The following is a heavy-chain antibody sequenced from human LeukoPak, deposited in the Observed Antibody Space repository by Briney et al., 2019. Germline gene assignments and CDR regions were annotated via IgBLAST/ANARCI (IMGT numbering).Heavy chain of an antibody. D-gene: IGHD3/OR15-3a*01. V-gene: IGHV1-24*01. Sequence: ASVKVSCKVSGYTRTELSMHWVRQAPGKGLEWMGGFDPEDGETIYAQKFQGRVAMTEDTSTDTAYMELSSLRSEDTAVYYCATVAPEDYYFDYWGQGTLVSVSS. CDR3: ATVAPEDYYFDY. CDR1: GYTRTELS. CDR2: FDPEDGET. J-gene: IGHJ4*02.